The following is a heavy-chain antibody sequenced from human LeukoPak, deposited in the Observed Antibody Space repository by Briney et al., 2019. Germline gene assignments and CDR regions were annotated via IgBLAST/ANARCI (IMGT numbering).Heavy chain of an antibody. CDR1: GFTLSLAW. CDR2: IKYDGSYT. J-gene: IGHJ4*02. CDR3: VRDGDAYNFDF. V-gene: IGHV3-74*01. Sequence: PGGSLRLSCATSGFTLSLAWMHWVRQAPGKGLEWVSRIKYDGSYTNYADSVKGRFTISRDNARNTLSLHMVSLRAEDTAVYFCVRDGDAYNFDFWGQGVLVTVS. D-gene: IGHD5-24*01.